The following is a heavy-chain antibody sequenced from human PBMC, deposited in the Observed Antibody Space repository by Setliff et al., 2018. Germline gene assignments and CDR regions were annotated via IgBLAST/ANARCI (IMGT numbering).Heavy chain of an antibody. CDR2: INAWGTSK. V-gene: IGHV3-48*03. CDR1: GFTFSNHG. D-gene: IGHD5-18*01. CDR3: AKDGGTSMVKTYYYGLDV. Sequence: GGSLRLSCAVSGFTFSNHGMNWVRQAPGKGLEWVSYINAWGTSKYYADSVKGRFTISRDNAKNSLYLDLNILRAEDMAVYYCAKDGGTSMVKTYYYGLDVWGQGTTVTVSS. J-gene: IGHJ6*02.